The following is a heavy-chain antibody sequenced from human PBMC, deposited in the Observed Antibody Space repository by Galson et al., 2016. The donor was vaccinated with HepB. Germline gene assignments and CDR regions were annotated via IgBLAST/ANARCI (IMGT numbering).Heavy chain of an antibody. CDR2: INGSGGTT. CDR1: GFTFSSYA. Sequence: SLRLSCAASGFTFSSYAMNWVRQAPGKGLEWVSSINGSGGTTYYADSVKGRFTPSRDNSKNTLSLQMNSLIAEDTAVYYYAKTSGALLTCFFLAFDYRGQGTMVTVSS. D-gene: IGHD3-9*01. J-gene: IGHJ4*02. CDR3: AKTSGALLTCFFLAFDY. V-gene: IGHV3-23*01.